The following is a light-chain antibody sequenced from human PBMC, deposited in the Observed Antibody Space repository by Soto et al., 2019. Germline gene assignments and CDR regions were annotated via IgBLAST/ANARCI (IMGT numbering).Light chain of an antibody. Sequence: DIQMTQSPSSVSASVGDRVTITCRARHVISSWLAWYQQKPGKAPKLLIYAASRLQSGVPSRFSGSESGADFTLTISSLQTEDVATYYCQQTNNFPYTFGQGTKLEIK. CDR3: QQTNNFPYT. CDR2: AAS. V-gene: IGKV1-12*01. J-gene: IGKJ2*01. CDR1: HVISSW.